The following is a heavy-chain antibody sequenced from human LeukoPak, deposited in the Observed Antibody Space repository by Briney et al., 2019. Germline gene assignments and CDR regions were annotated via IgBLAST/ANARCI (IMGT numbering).Heavy chain of an antibody. CDR2: IIPIFGTA. D-gene: IGHD3-22*01. V-gene: IGHV1-69*13. CDR1: GGTFSSYA. Sequence: SVKVSCKASGGTFSSYAIGWVRQAPGQGLEWMGGIIPIFGTANYAQKFQGRVTITADESTSTAYMELSSLRSEDTAVYYCAREVNTNDVGYSDYWGQGTLVTVSS. J-gene: IGHJ4*02. CDR3: AREVNTNDVGYSDY.